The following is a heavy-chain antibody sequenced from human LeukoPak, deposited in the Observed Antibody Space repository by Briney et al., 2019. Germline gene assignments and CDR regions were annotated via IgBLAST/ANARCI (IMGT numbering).Heavy chain of an antibody. CDR3: ARHQFYYGESYFDH. D-gene: IGHD4-17*01. Sequence: PSETLSLTCIVSGGSISSSNYYWGWIRQPPGKGLEWIGSIYYSGSTYYNPSLKSRVTISVDTSRNQFSLKVSSVTAADTAVYYCARHQFYYGESYFDHWGQGTLVTVSS. V-gene: IGHV4-39*01. CDR1: GGSISSSNYY. J-gene: IGHJ4*02. CDR2: IYYSGST.